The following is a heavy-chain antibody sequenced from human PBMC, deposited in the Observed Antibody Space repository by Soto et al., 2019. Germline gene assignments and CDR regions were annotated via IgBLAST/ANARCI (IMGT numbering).Heavy chain of an antibody. Sequence: GGSLRLSCAASGFTFSSYAMSWVRQAPGKGLEWVSAISGSGGSTYYADSVKGRFTISRDNSKNTLYLQMNSLRAEDTAVYYWAKAGKGRAKSLTGFDPWGQGTLVTVSS. CDR2: ISGSGGST. CDR1: GFTFSSYA. V-gene: IGHV3-23*01. D-gene: IGHD3-16*02. CDR3: AKAGKGRAKSLTGFDP. J-gene: IGHJ5*02.